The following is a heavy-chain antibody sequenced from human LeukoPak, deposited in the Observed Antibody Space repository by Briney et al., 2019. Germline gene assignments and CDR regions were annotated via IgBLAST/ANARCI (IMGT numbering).Heavy chain of an antibody. CDR1: GFSFSHYA. J-gene: IGHJ4*02. Sequence: GGSLRLSCAASGFSFSHYAMSWVRQAPTRGLEWVSSLRGDGETFYADSVKGRFTLSRDDSRNTVSLQLNNLRVDDTAVYYCARASWISSADAVRWGQGTLVTVSS. CDR3: ARASWISSADAVR. D-gene: IGHD2-2*03. CDR2: LRGDGET. V-gene: IGHV3-23*01.